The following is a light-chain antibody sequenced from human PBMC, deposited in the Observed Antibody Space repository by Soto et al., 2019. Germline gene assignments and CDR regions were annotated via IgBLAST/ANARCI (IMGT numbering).Light chain of an antibody. CDR2: SAS. CDR1: QSVSSSS. Sequence: EIVLTQSPGTLSLSPGERATLSCRASQSVSSSSLAWYQQKPGQAPRLLIYSASSRAPGIPDRFSGSGSGTDVTLTISRLEPEDFAVYYCQQYGTSPYTFGQGTKLDIK. V-gene: IGKV3-20*01. CDR3: QQYGTSPYT. J-gene: IGKJ2*01.